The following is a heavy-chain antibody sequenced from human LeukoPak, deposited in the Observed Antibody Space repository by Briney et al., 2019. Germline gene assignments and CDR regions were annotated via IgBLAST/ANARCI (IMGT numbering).Heavy chain of an antibody. CDR1: GYTFTSYG. V-gene: IGHV1-18*01. Sequence: ASVKVSCKASGYTFTSYGISWVRQAPGQGLEWMGWISAYNGNTNYAQKLQGRVTMTTDTSTSTAYMELRSLRSEDTAVYYCARVSAVVTSRVFDYWGQGTLVTVSS. CDR2: ISAYNGNT. J-gene: IGHJ4*02. CDR3: ARVSAVVTSRVFDY. D-gene: IGHD6-19*01.